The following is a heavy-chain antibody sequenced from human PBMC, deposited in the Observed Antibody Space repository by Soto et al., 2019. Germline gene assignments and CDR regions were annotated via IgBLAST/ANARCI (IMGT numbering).Heavy chain of an antibody. D-gene: IGHD3-10*01. J-gene: IGHJ6*02. Sequence: WSLRLSCAASGFTFDDYAMHWVRQAPGKGLEWVSGISWNSGSIGYADSVKGRFTISRDNAKNSLYLQMNSLRAEDTALYYCAKDRLWFGELPYYYGMDVWGQGTTVTVSS. CDR3: AKDRLWFGELPYYYGMDV. CDR1: GFTFDDYA. CDR2: ISWNSGSI. V-gene: IGHV3-9*01.